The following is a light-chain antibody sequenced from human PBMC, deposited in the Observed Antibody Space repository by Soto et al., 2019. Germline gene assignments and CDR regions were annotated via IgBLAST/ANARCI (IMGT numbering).Light chain of an antibody. Sequence: DIVMTQSPDSLAVSLGERATINCKSSQSVLYSSNNKNYLAWFQQKPGQPPKLLIYWASTRESGVPDRFSGSGSGAAFTLTISSLQAEDVAVYYCQPSPSRVTFGGGTKVEIQ. V-gene: IGKV4-1*01. CDR1: QSVLYSSNNKNY. J-gene: IGKJ4*01. CDR3: QPSPSRVT. CDR2: WAS.